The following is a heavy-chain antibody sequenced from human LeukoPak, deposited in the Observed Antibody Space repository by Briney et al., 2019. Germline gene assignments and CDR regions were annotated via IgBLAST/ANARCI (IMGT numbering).Heavy chain of an antibody. D-gene: IGHD6-19*01. CDR3: ARQNIAVAGRGGFDP. Sequence: SETLSLTCTVSGGSISSYYWSWIRQPPGKGLEWIGYIYYSGSTNYNPSLKSPVTISLDTSKNQFSLKLSSVTTADTAVYYCARQNIAVAGRGGFDPWGQGTLVTVSS. V-gene: IGHV4-59*01. J-gene: IGHJ5*02. CDR1: GGSISSYY. CDR2: IYYSGST.